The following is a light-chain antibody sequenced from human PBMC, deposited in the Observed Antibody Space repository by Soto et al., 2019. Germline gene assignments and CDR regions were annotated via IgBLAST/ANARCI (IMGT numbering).Light chain of an antibody. CDR2: EVS. CDR3: SSYTSSSTLV. J-gene: IGLJ1*01. Sequence: QSVLTQPASVSGSPGQSITISCTGTSSDVGGYNYVSWYQQHPGKAPKLMIYEVSNRPSGVSNRFSGSKSGNPASPTISGLQAEDEADYYCSSYTSSSTLVFGTGTKVTVL. CDR1: SSDVGGYNY. V-gene: IGLV2-14*01.